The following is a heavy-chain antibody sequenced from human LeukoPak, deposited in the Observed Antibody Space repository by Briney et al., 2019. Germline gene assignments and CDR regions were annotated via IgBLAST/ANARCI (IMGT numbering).Heavy chain of an antibody. D-gene: IGHD3-10*01. J-gene: IGHJ4*02. V-gene: IGHV4-61*01. Sequence: SETLSLTCTVSGGSVSSGSYYWNWIRQPPGKGLEWIGYVYYSGSTNYNPSLKRRVTISVDTSKNQFSLKLSSVTAADTAVYYCARSRVLDYWGQGTLVTVSS. CDR3: ARSRVLDY. CDR2: VYYSGST. CDR1: GGSVSSGSYY.